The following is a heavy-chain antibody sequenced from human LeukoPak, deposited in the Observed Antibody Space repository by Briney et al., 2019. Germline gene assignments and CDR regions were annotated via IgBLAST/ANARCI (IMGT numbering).Heavy chain of an antibody. CDR3: AREGYYYGSGSMSYMDV. D-gene: IGHD3-10*01. CDR1: GGSISSYY. Sequence: SETLSLTCTVSGGSISSYYWSWIRQPPGKGLVWFGYIYYSGSTSYKPSLKSRVTISVDTSKNQFSLKLSSVTAADTAVYYCAREGYYYGSGSMSYMDVWGKGTTVTISS. V-gene: IGHV4-59*12. J-gene: IGHJ6*03. CDR2: IYYSGST.